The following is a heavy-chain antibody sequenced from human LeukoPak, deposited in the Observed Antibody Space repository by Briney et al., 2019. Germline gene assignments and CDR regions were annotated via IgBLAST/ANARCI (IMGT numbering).Heavy chain of an antibody. CDR2: IRSQAYGGTT. D-gene: IGHD3-10*02. CDR3: TRDHSANRLFGESLNDAFDI. CDR1: GFTFGDYA. J-gene: IGHJ3*02. V-gene: IGHV3-49*03. Sequence: PGGSLRLSCTASGFTFGDYAMSWFRQAPGKGLEWVGFIRSQAYGGTTEYAASVKGRFTISRDDSKTSAYLEMNSLKTEDTGVYYCTRDHSANRLFGESLNDAFDIWGQGTMVTVSS.